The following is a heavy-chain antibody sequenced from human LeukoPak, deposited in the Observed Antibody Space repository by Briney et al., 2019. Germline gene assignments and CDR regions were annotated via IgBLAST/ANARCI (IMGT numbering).Heavy chain of an antibody. V-gene: IGHV3-21*01. CDR2: ISSSSSYI. J-gene: IGHJ4*02. D-gene: IGHD7-27*01. Sequence: PGGSLRLSCAASGFTFSSYSMNWVRQAPGKGLEWVSSISSSSSYIYYADSVKGRFTISRDNAKNSLYLQMNSLRAEDTAVYYCARDGSGHYYFDYWGQGTLVTVSS. CDR1: GFTFSSYS. CDR3: ARDGSGHYYFDY.